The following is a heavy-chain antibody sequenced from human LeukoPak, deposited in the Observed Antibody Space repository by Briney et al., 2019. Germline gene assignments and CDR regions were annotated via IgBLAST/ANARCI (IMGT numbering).Heavy chain of an antibody. V-gene: IGHV3-23*01. CDR3: AKDPLFRDYYFDY. Sequence: SGGSLRLSCAASGFTFSSYAMSWVRQAPGKGLEWVSAISGSGGSTYYADSVKGRFTISRDNSKNTLYLQMNSLRAEDTAVCYCAKDPLFRDYYFDYWGQGTLVTVSS. D-gene: IGHD5-24*01. CDR2: ISGSGGST. J-gene: IGHJ4*02. CDR1: GFTFSSYA.